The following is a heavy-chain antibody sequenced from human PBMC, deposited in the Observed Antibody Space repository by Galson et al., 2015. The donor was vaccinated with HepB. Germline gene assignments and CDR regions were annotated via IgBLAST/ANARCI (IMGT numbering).Heavy chain of an antibody. CDR3: ARGGGTVVILPEYFQH. V-gene: IGHV3-7*01. Sequence: SLRLSCAASGFTFSSYWMSWVRQAPGKGLEWVANIKQDGSEKYCVDSVKGRFTISRDNAKNSLYLQMNSLRAEDTAVYYCARGGGTVVILPEYFQHWGQGTLVTVSS. CDR1: GFTFSSYW. D-gene: IGHD4-23*01. J-gene: IGHJ1*01. CDR2: IKQDGSEK.